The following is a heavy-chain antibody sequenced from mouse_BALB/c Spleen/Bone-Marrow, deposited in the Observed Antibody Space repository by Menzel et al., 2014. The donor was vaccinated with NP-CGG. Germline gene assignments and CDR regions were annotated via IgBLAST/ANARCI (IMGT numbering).Heavy chain of an antibody. Sequence: VQLQESGPGLVQPSQSLSITCTVSGFSLTSFGIHWVRQSPGKGLEWLGVIWSGGSTDYNAAFISRLSISKDNSKSQVFFKMNSLQANDTAIYYCTRNWDDYAMDHWAKGTSVPVSS. V-gene: IGHV2-2*02. J-gene: IGHJ4*01. CDR3: TRNWDDYAMDH. CDR1: GFSLTSFG. CDR2: IWSGGST. D-gene: IGHD4-1*01.